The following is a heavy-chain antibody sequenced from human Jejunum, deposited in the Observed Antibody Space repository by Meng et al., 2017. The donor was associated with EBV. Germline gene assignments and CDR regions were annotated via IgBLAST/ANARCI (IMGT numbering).Heavy chain of an antibody. CDR3: AKRSLASGWYYQQ. Sequence: EVQLVESXXGLVQXGGSVRLSCAASGFMFSSYAMSWVRQAPGKGLDWVSAVSGSGGSTYYADSVTGRFTVSRDNSKNTLYLQMNSLRAEDTAVYYCAKRSLASGWYYQQRGKGTLVTVSS. D-gene: IGHD6-19*01. CDR1: GFMFSSYA. CDR2: VSGSGGST. J-gene: IGHJ1*01. V-gene: IGHV3-23*04.